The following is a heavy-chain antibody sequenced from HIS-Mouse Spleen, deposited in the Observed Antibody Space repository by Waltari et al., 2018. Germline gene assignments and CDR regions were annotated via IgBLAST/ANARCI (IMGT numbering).Heavy chain of an antibody. CDR3: AREGLERYYFDY. J-gene: IGHJ4*02. D-gene: IGHD1-1*01. V-gene: IGHV4-59*01. Sequence: QVQLQESGPGLVKPSETLSLTCTVSGGSISSYYWSWIRQPPGKGLEWIGYIYYSGSTNYNPSLKSRVTISVDTSKNQFSLKLSSVIAADTAVYYCAREGLERYYFDYWGQGTLVTVSS. CDR1: GGSISSYY. CDR2: IYYSGST.